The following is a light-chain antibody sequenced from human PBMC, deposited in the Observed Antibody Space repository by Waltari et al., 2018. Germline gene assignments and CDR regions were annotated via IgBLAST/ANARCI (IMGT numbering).Light chain of an antibody. J-gene: IGKJ1*01. V-gene: IGKV4-1*01. CDR1: QSVFFSSTNKNY. Sequence: DIVMTQSPDSLAVSLGERAPIHCQSSQSVFFSSTNKNYLAWYQQTPGQPPRLLIYWASTRESGVPERFSGSGFGTDFTLTISSLQPEDVAIYYCQEYYYTPRTFGQGTRVELK. CDR2: WAS. CDR3: QEYYYTPRT.